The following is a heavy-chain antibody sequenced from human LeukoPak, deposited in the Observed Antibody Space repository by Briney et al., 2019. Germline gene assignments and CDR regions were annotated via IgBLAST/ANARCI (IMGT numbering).Heavy chain of an antibody. Sequence: PSETLSLTCAVYGGSFSGYYWSWIRQPPGKGLEWIGEINHSGSTNYNPSLKSRVTISVDTSKNQFSLKLSSVTAADTAVYYCAREVSSITMILRINNWFDPWGQGTLVTVSS. CDR1: GGSFSGYY. V-gene: IGHV4-34*01. D-gene: IGHD3-22*01. CDR2: INHSGST. J-gene: IGHJ5*02. CDR3: AREVSSITMILRINNWFDP.